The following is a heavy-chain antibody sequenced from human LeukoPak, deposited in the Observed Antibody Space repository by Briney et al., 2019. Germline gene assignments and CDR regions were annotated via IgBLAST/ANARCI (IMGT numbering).Heavy chain of an antibody. CDR2: KNPNSGNT. CDR1: GYTFTSYD. V-gene: IGHV1-8*01. Sequence: SSVTVSYKPSGYTFTSYDINWLRQATGHPLEWTGWKNPNSGNTGYAQKFQGRVTMTRNTSISTAYMELSSLRSEDTAVYYCARVVPAAPDPYYMDVWGKGTTVTVSS. J-gene: IGHJ6*03. CDR3: ARVVPAAPDPYYMDV. D-gene: IGHD2-2*01.